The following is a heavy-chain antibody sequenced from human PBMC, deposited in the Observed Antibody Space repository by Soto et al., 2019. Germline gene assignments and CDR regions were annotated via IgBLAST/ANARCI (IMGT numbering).Heavy chain of an antibody. CDR2: IIPILGIA. J-gene: IGHJ2*01. Sequence: QVQLVQSGAEVKKPGSSVKVSCKASGGTFSSYTISWVRQAPGQGLEWMGRIIPILGIANYAQKFQGRVTITADKSTSTAYMELSSLRSEDTAVYYCARETGTGHAWYFDLWGRGTLVTVSS. CDR1: GGTFSSYT. CDR3: ARETGTGHAWYFDL. V-gene: IGHV1-69*08. D-gene: IGHD1-1*01.